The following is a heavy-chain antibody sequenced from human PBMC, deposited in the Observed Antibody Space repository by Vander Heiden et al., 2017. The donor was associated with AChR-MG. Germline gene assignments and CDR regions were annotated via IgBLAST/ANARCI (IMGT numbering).Heavy chain of an antibody. D-gene: IGHD2-15*01. J-gene: IGHJ5*02. V-gene: IGHV4-61*02. CDR3: ARGRENCSGGSCYGGNWFDP. CDR1: GDSISSGRYY. Sequence: QVQLQESGPGLVKPSQTLSLTCTVSGDSISSGRYYWTWIRQPAGMGLEWIGRRFTSATPTYTPSLKGRVTISVDTSKNQFSLKLSSLTAADTAVYYCARGRENCSGGSCYGGNWFDPWGQGTLVTVSS. CDR2: RFTSATP.